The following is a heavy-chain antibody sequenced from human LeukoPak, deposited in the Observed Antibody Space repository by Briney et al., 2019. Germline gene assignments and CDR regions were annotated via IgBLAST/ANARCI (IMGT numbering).Heavy chain of an antibody. CDR1: GVSISSYY. Sequence: SESLSLTCTVSGVSISSYYWSWIRQPPGKGLEWVGYIYYSGSTNYNPSLKSRVTISVDTSKNQFSLKLSSVTAEHTAVYYCAGTYYYDSSGYYYARPVYWGQGTLVTVSS. V-gene: IGHV4-59*01. J-gene: IGHJ4*02. CDR2: IYYSGST. D-gene: IGHD3-22*01. CDR3: AGTYYYDSSGYYYARPVY.